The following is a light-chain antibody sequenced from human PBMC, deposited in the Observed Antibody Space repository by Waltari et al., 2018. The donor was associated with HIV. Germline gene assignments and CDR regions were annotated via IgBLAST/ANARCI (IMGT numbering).Light chain of an antibody. CDR1: PNISSF. V-gene: IGKV1-39*01. CDR3: QQSVSGFS. CDR2: ATS. Sequence: IQLTQYPSSLYAYLADNVTITCRPSPNISSFLNWYQQKPGKAPKLLIFATSSLQSGVPSRFKGSASGMDFSLTINSLQPEDFATYYCQQSVSGFSFGPGTSVD. J-gene: IGKJ3*01.